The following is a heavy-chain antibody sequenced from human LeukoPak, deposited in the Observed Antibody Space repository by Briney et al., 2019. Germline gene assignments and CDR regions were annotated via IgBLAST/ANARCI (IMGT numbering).Heavy chain of an antibody. D-gene: IGHD3-16*01. Sequence: SETLSLTCTVSGGSISSDRFYWTWVRQPAGKGLEWIGRIKSTNTNYNPSLKSRVSISLDTSTNQFSLKLSSLTAADTAVYYCARVPDWTYVPDYWGQGTLVTVSS. CDR3: ARVPDWTYVPDY. CDR2: IKSTNT. V-gene: IGHV4-61*02. CDR1: GGSISSDRFY. J-gene: IGHJ4*02.